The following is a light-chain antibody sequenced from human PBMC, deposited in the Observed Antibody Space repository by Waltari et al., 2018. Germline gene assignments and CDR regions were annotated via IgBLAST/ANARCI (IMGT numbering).Light chain of an antibody. J-gene: IGKJ4*01. CDR2: AAS. Sequence: DIQMTQSPSSLSASVGDTVTSPCRASQSISSYLNWYQQKPGKAPKRLIYAASSLQSGVPSRFSGSGSGTDFTLTISSLQPEDFATYYCQQGYSTPLTFGGGTKVEIK. CDR3: QQGYSTPLT. CDR1: QSISSY. V-gene: IGKV1-39*01.